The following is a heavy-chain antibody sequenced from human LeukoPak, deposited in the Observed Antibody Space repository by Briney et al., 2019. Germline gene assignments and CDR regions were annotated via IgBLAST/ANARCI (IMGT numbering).Heavy chain of an antibody. CDR3: AREGGTMVRGVTYDY. Sequence: GGSLRLSCAASGFTFSDYSMNWVRQAPGKGLEDLSYINSDGKTTWYADSVKGRFTASRDNAKNSLYLQMNSLRAEDTAVYYCAREGGTMVRGVTYDYWGQGTLVTVSS. D-gene: IGHD3-10*01. V-gene: IGHV3-48*04. CDR2: INSDGKTT. CDR1: GFTFSDYS. J-gene: IGHJ4*02.